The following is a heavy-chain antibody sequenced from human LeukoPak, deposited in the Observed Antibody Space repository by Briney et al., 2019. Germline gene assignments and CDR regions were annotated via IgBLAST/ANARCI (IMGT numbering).Heavy chain of an antibody. Sequence: PSETLSLTCTVSGGSISSSSYYWGWIRQPPGKGLEWIGSIYYSGSTNYNPSLKSRVTISVDTSKNQFSLKLSSVTAADTAVYYCARSKTGTYYFDYWGQGTLVTVSS. J-gene: IGHJ4*02. CDR1: GGSISSSSYY. D-gene: IGHD1/OR15-1a*01. CDR3: ARSKTGTYYFDY. V-gene: IGHV4-39*07. CDR2: IYYSGST.